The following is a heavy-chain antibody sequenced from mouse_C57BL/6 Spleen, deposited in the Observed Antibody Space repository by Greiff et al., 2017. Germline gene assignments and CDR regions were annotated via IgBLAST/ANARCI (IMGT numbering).Heavy chain of an antibody. V-gene: IGHV5-16*01. J-gene: IGHJ4*01. CDR3: ARDDALYAMDY. CDR2: INYDGSST. CDR1: GFTFSDYY. Sequence: EVHLVESEGGLVQPGSSMKLSCTASGFTFSDYYMAWVRQFPEKGLEWVANINYDGSSTYYLDLLKSRFIISRDNAKNILYLQMSSLKSEDTATYYCARDDALYAMDYWGQGTSVTVSS.